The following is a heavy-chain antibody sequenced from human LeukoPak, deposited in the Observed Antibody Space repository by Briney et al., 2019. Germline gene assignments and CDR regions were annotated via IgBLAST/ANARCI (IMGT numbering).Heavy chain of an antibody. Sequence: SGGSLRLSCAASGFTFSTYWMHWVRQAPGKGLVWVSRINSDESSTTYADSVKGRFTISRDNAKNTLYLQMNSLRAEDTAVYYFAKSRPAYWSGGSCFGLWDYWGQGTLVTVSS. V-gene: IGHV3-74*01. J-gene: IGHJ4*02. CDR1: GFTFSTYW. CDR2: INSDESST. D-gene: IGHD2-15*01. CDR3: AKSRPAYWSGGSCFGLWDY.